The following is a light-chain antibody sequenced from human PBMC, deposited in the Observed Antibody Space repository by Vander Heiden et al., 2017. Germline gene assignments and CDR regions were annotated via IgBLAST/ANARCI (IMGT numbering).Light chain of an antibody. CDR2: DVT. CDR3: SSYATGNMGL. CDR1: TSDVGGYKY. Sequence: SALTQPASVSGSPGQSITISCAGTTSDVGGYKYVSWYQQHPGKAPKVMMYDVTNRPSGVSTRFSGSKSGSTASLTISGLQPDDEADYFCSSYATGNMGLFGGGTRLTVL. V-gene: IGLV2-14*03. J-gene: IGLJ3*02.